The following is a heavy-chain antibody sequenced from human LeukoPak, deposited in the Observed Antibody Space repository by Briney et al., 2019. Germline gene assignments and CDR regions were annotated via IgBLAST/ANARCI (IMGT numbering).Heavy chain of an antibody. Sequence: SETLSLTCAVYGGSFSGYYWSWIRQPPGKGLEWIGEINHSGSTNYNPSLKSRVTISVDTSKNQFSLKLSSVTAADTAVYYCARAIGETDQKTRRYCSGGSCPWDYYYGMDVWGQGTTVTVSS. V-gene: IGHV4-34*01. CDR3: ARAIGETDQKTRRYCSGGSCPWDYYYGMDV. J-gene: IGHJ6*02. CDR1: GGSFSGYY. D-gene: IGHD2-15*01. CDR2: INHSGST.